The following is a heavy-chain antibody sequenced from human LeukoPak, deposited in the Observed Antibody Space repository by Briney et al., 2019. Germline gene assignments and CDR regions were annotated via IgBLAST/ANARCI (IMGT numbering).Heavy chain of an antibody. CDR1: GGSISSYH. D-gene: IGHD6-19*01. J-gene: IGHJ4*02. Sequence: PSETLSLTCTVSGGSISSYHWSWIRQPPGKGLEWIGYIYNTGSTNYNPSLKSRVTISVDTSKNQFSLRLSSVTAADTAVYYCARRGICGWSDYWGQGTLVTVSS. CDR2: IYNTGST. CDR3: ARRGICGWSDY. V-gene: IGHV4-59*01.